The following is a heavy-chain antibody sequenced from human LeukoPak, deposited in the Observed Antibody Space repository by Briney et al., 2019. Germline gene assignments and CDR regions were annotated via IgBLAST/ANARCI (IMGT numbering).Heavy chain of an antibody. V-gene: IGHV1-2*04. CDR2: VNPNSGGT. CDR1: GYTFTGYY. Sequence: ASVKVSRKASGYTFTGYYMHWVRQAPGQGLEWMGWVNPNSGGTNYAQKFQGWVTMTRDTSISTAYMELSRLRSDDTAVYYCARGGLDTPIPFDYWGQGTLVTVSS. CDR3: ARGGLDTPIPFDY. J-gene: IGHJ4*02. D-gene: IGHD6-19*01.